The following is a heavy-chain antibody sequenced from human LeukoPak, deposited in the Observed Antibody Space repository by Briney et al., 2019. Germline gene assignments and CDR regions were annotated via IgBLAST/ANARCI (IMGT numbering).Heavy chain of an antibody. CDR2: IDSDGSST. J-gene: IGHJ4*02. CDR3: ASGQFWSGYYYDY. CDR1: GFTFSNFW. V-gene: IGHV3-74*01. Sequence: GGSLRLSCAASGFTFSNFWMHWARQAPGKGLVWVSRIDSDGSSTSYADSVKGRFTISRDNAKNTLYLQMNSLRAEDTAVYYCASGQFWSGYYYDYWGQGTLVTVSS. D-gene: IGHD3-3*01.